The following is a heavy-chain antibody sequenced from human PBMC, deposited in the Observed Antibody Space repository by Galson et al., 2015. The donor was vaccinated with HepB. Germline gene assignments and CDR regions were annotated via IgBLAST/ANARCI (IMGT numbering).Heavy chain of an antibody. V-gene: IGHV3-30*04. J-gene: IGHJ4*02. CDR1: GFTFSNYA. D-gene: IGHD6-19*01. CDR2: ISYGGSNT. CDR3: ARDQGVSASGWPKNYLDV. Sequence: SLRLSCAASGFTFSNYAMHWVRQAPGKGLEWLAVISYGGSNTYYADSETGRFTISRDNSKNILYLQVNSLRAEDTAVYFCARDQGVSASGWPKNYLDVWGQGTLVTVSS.